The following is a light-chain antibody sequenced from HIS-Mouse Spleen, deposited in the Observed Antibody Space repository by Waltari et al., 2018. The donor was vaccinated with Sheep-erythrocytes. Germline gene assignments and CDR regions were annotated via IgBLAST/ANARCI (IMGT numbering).Light chain of an antibody. J-gene: IGLJ3*02. CDR3: CSYAGSSTPWV. V-gene: IGLV2-23*01. CDR2: EGS. Sequence: QSALTQPASVSGSPGQSITIPCTGTSLDVRRYNLFPWYQQHPGKAPKLMIYEGSKRPSGVSNRFSGSKSGNTASLTISGLQAEDEADYYCCSYAGSSTPWVFGGGTKLTVL. CDR1: SLDVRRYNL.